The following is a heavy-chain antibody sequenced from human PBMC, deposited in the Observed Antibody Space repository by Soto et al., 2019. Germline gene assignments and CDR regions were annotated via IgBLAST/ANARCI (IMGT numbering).Heavy chain of an antibody. Sequence: QVQLQESGPGLVKPSQTLSLTCTVSGDSISSGDYYWSWIRQPPGKGLEWIGYIYYSGNTFYNPSLKSRLTISVDTSKNQFSLKLSSVTAADTAVYYCARDHLFDRSYYFDYWGQGTLVTVSS. J-gene: IGHJ4*02. CDR3: ARDHLFDRSYYFDY. D-gene: IGHD6-6*01. CDR2: IYYSGNT. V-gene: IGHV4-30-4*01. CDR1: GDSISSGDYY.